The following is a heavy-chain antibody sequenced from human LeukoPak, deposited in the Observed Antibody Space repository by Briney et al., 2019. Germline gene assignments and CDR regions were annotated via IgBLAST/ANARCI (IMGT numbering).Heavy chain of an antibody. CDR1: GGTFISYA. V-gene: IGHV1-3*01. CDR3: ARKWELQS. J-gene: IGHJ5*02. Sequence: GASVKVSCKASGGTFISYAISWVRQAPGRGLEWMGWINAGNGNTKYSQKFQGRVTITRDTSASTAYMELSSLRSEDTAVYYCARKWELQSWGQGTLVTVSS. D-gene: IGHD1-26*01. CDR2: INAGNGNT.